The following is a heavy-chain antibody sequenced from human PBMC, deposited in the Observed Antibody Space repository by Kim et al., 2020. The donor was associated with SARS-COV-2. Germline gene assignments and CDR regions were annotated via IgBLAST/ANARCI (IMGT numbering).Heavy chain of an antibody. J-gene: IGHJ6*02. CDR3: ARESGSWDTEGYYYYYGMDV. CDR2: IWYDGSNK. CDR1: GFTFSSYG. D-gene: IGHD6-13*01. V-gene: IGHV3-33*01. Sequence: GGSLRLSCAASGFTFSSYGMHWVRQAPGKGLEWVAVIWYDGSNKYYADSVKGRFTISRDNSKNTLYLQMNSLRAEDTAVYYCARESGSWDTEGYYYYYGMDVWGQGTTVTVSS.